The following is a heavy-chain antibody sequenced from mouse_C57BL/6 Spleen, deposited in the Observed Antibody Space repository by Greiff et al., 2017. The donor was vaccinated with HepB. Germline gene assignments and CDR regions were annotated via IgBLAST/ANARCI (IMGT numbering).Heavy chain of an antibody. CDR3: ARDEDHGFAY. CDR2: INPNNGGT. CDR1: GYTFTDYY. Sequence: EVQLQQSGPELVKPGASVKISCKASGYTFTDYYMNWVKQSHGKSLEWIGDINPNNGGTSYNQKFKGKATLTVDKSSSTAYMELRSLTSEDSAVYYCARDEDHGFAYWGQGTLVTVSA. V-gene: IGHV1-26*01. J-gene: IGHJ3*01.